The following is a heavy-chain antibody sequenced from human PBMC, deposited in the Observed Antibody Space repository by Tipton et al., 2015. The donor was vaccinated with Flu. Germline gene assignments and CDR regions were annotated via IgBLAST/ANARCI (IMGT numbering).Heavy chain of an antibody. CDR1: GFTFSSYW. D-gene: IGHD3-10*01. Sequence: SLRLSCAASGFTFSSYWMSWVRQAPGKGLEWVANIKQDGSETYYVDSVKGRFTISRDNAKNSLYLQMNSLRAEDTAVYYCAREYAYNYGSGGYYNEKGPYDGKGVWGQGSTLTVSS. CDR3: AREYAYNYGSGGYYNEKGPYDGKGV. V-gene: IGHV3-7*01. J-gene: IGHJ6*02. CDR2: IKQDGSET.